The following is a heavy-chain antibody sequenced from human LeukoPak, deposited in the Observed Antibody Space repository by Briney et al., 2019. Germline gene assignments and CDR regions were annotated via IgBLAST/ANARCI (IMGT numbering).Heavy chain of an antibody. J-gene: IGHJ4*02. CDR1: GHSITIVYD. V-gene: IGHV4-38-2*02. Sequence: SQTLSLTSTVSGHSITIVYDGGWSRQATGKGLEGIGSIYHSGRTHYNPSLNKRLTPSVDTPKHQVSLKASSVTATDTAVYYCARNEHLGSWSGYLGYFDYWVEGTLVSVSS. CDR2: IYHSGRT. D-gene: IGHD3-3*01. CDR3: ARNEHLGSWSGYLGYFDY.